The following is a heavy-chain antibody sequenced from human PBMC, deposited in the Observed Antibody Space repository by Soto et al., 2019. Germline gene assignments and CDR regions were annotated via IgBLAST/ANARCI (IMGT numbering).Heavy chain of an antibody. V-gene: IGHV5-51*01. CDR1: GYSFRNYW. D-gene: IGHD2-2*01. J-gene: IGHJ5*02. Sequence: GESLKISCDGSGYSFRNYWIGWVRQVPGTGLEWVGIIYPGDSDTRYSPSFQGQVTISADKSITTAYLQWSSLKASDTAMYYCARGYCTTTICDPWFDPWGQGTLVTVSS. CDR2: IYPGDSDT. CDR3: ARGYCTTTICDPWFDP.